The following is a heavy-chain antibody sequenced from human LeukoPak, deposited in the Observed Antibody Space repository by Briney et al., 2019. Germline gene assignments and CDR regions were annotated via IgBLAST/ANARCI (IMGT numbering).Heavy chain of an antibody. CDR2: IYHSGST. D-gene: IGHD5-12*01. Sequence: SETLSLTCTLSGGSISSYYWSWIRQPPGKGLEWIGYIYHSGSTNYNPSLKSRVTISVDTSKNQFSLKLSSVTAADTAVYYCARGGGYASPIGYWGQGALVTVSS. CDR3: ARGGGYASPIGY. CDR1: GGSISSYY. J-gene: IGHJ4*02. V-gene: IGHV4-59*01.